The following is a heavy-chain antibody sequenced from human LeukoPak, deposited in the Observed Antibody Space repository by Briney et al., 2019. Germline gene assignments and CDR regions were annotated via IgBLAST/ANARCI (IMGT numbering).Heavy chain of an antibody. CDR3: ARLYDILTGAFDY. J-gene: IGHJ4*02. CDR1: GFTFSSYW. CDR2: INSDGSST. V-gene: IGHV3-74*01. D-gene: IGHD3-9*01. Sequence: GGSLRLSCAASGFTFSSYWMHWVRQAPGKGLVWVSRINSDGSSTSYADSVKGRFTISRDNAKNSLYLQMSSLRAEDTAIYYCARLYDILTGAFDYWGQGTLVTVSS.